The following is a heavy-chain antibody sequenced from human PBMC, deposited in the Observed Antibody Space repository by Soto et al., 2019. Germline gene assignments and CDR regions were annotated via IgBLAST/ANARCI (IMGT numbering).Heavy chain of an antibody. CDR3: TSPMIVVVRDAFDI. CDR2: IRSKANSYAT. J-gene: IGHJ3*02. CDR1: GFTFSGSA. V-gene: IGHV3-73*01. D-gene: IGHD3-22*01. Sequence: GGSLRLSCAASGFTFSGSAMHWVRQASGKGLEWVGRIRSKANSYATAYAASVKGRFTISRDDSKNTAYLQMNSLKTEDTAVYYCTSPMIVVVRDAFDIWGQGTMVTVS.